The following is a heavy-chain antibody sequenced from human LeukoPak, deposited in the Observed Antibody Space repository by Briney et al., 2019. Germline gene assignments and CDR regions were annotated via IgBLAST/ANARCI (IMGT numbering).Heavy chain of an antibody. Sequence: SETLSLTCTVSGDSISSANYYWGWVRQPPGKGLEWIGSIYSSGSTYYNPSLKSRVTISVETSKVQFSLKLSSVTAADTAVYYCARDSWSSTSCRNKFDNWGQGTLVAVSS. J-gene: IGHJ4*02. CDR2: IYSSGST. CDR1: GDSISSANYY. CDR3: ARDSWSSTSCRNKFDN. D-gene: IGHD2-2*01. V-gene: IGHV4-39*07.